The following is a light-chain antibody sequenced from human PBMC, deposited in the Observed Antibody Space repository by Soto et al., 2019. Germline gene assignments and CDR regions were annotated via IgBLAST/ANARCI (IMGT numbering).Light chain of an antibody. CDR2: EVN. V-gene: IGLV2-14*01. CDR1: SSDVGGYNH. CDR3: SSYTSSDTWV. J-gene: IGLJ3*02. Sequence: QSVLTQPASVSGSPGQSITISCTGTSSDVGGYNHVSWYQQYPGKAPKVKIYEVNNRPSGVSDRFSGSKSGNTASLTISGLQPEDEADYYGSSYTSSDTWVFGGGTKLTVL.